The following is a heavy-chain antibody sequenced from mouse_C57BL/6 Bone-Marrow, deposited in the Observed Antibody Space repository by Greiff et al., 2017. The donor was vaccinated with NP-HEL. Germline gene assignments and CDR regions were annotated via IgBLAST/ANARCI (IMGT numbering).Heavy chain of an antibody. V-gene: IGHV2-9*01. J-gene: IGHJ4*01. CDR3: AKRLITTVVATGAMDY. CDR2: IWGGGST. D-gene: IGHD1-1*01. Sequence: VMLVESGPGLVAPSQSLSITCTVSGFSLTSYGVDWVRQPPGKGLEWLGVIWGGGSTNYNSALMSRLSISKDNSKSQVFLKMNSLQTDDTAMYYCAKRLITTVVATGAMDYWGQGTSVTVSS. CDR1: GFSLTSYG.